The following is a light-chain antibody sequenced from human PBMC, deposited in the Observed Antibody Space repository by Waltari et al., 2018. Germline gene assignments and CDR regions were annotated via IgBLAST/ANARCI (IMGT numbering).Light chain of an antibody. Sequence: SYDLTQPPSVSVSPGQTASITCFGEELGHKYVSGFKQRPGQSPVLVIYRDEKRPSGIPERFSGSNSGNTATLTISGTQAMDEADYYCQAWDSSSTAWIFGTGTKVLVL. CDR2: RDE. CDR1: ELGHKY. V-gene: IGLV3-1*01. J-gene: IGLJ1*01. CDR3: QAWDSSSTAWI.